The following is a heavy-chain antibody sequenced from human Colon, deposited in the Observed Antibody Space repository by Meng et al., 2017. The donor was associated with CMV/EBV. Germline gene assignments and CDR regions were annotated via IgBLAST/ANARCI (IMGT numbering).Heavy chain of an antibody. J-gene: IGHJ4*02. CDR1: GFTFSSYA. CDR2: ISGSGRGT. Sequence: GESLKISCVGSGFTFSSYAMSWVRQAPGKGLERVSGISGSGRGTYYIDSVKGRFTISRDNSQNTLFLQMNSLSAEDTALYYCAKETTSGGTIDYWGPGTVVTVSS. CDR3: AKETTSGGTIDY. D-gene: IGHD1-7*01. V-gene: IGHV3-23*01.